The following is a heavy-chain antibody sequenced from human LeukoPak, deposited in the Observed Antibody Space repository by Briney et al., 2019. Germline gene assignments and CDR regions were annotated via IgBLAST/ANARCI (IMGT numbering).Heavy chain of an antibody. J-gene: IGHJ6*04. D-gene: IGHD5-12*01. CDR3: ARGRSGYDNYYYYGMDV. CDR1: GYTFTSYG. CDR2: ISAYNGNT. Sequence: ASVKVSCKASGYTFTSYGISWVRQAPGQGLAWMGWISAYNGNTNYAQKLQGRVTMTTDTSTSTAYMELRSLRSDDTAVYYCARGRSGYDNYYYYGMDVWGKGTTVTVSS. V-gene: IGHV1-18*04.